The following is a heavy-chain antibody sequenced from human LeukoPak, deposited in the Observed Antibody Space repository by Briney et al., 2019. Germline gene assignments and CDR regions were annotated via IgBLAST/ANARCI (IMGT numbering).Heavy chain of an antibody. V-gene: IGHV3-23*01. CDR2: ISGSGCST. CDR3: AKEGIVVVPAAMHGGDY. Sequence: GGSLRLSCAASGFTFSSYAMSWVRQAPGKGLAGVSAISGSGCSTYYADPVKGRFTISRDNSKNTLYLQMNSLRAEDTAVYYCAKEGIVVVPAAMHGGDYWGQGTLVTVSS. CDR1: GFTFSSYA. J-gene: IGHJ4*02. D-gene: IGHD2-2*01.